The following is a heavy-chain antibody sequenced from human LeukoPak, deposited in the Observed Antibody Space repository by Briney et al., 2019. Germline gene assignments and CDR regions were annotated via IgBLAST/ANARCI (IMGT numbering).Heavy chain of an antibody. CDR2: IYYSGST. Sequence: SETLSLTCTVSGGPISSYYWSWIRQPPGKGLEWIGYIYYSGSTNYNPSLKSRVTISVDTSKNQFSLKLSSVTAADTAVYYCARLNGGGYCSGGSCYYYYYGMDVWGKGTTVTVSS. V-gene: IGHV4-59*01. D-gene: IGHD2-15*01. CDR3: ARLNGGGYCSGGSCYYYYYGMDV. J-gene: IGHJ6*04. CDR1: GGPISSYY.